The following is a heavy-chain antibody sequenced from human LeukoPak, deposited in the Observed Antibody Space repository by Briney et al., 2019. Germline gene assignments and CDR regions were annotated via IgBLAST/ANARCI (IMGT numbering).Heavy chain of an antibody. CDR2: IYYSGST. Sequence: PSETLSLTCTVSGGSISSYYWSWIRQPPGKGLEWIGYIYYSGSTNYNPSLKSRVTISVDTSKNQFSLKLSSVTAADTAVYYCARAREGGDYAFDYWGQGTLVTVSS. CDR3: ARAREGGDYAFDY. CDR1: GGSISSYY. D-gene: IGHD4-17*01. V-gene: IGHV4-59*08. J-gene: IGHJ4*02.